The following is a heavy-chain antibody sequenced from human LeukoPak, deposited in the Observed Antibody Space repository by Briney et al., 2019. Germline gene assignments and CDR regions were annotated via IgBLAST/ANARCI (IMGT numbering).Heavy chain of an antibody. CDR1: GFTFSSYG. Sequence: GGSLRLSCAASGFTFSSYGVHWVRQAAGKGLEWVAVISYDGSNEYYADSVKGRFTISRYNSKNTLYLQMNSLRAEDTAVYYCAKVGRISGGNSNYYYGVDVWGQGTTVTVSS. J-gene: IGHJ6*02. V-gene: IGHV3-30*18. CDR3: AKVGRISGGNSNYYYGVDV. CDR2: ISYDGSNE. D-gene: IGHD4-23*01.